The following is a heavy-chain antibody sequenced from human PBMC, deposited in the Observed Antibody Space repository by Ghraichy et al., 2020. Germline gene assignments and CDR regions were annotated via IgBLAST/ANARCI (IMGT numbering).Heavy chain of an antibody. CDR2: INAGNGNT. Sequence: ASVKVSCKASGYTFTSYAMHWVRQAPGQRLEWMGWINAGNGNTKYSQKFQGRVTITRDTSASTAYMELSSLRSEDTAVYYCARGHSGSYYWVWFDPWGQGTLVTVSS. D-gene: IGHD1-26*01. V-gene: IGHV1-3*01. J-gene: IGHJ5*02. CDR1: GYTFTSYA. CDR3: ARGHSGSYYWVWFDP.